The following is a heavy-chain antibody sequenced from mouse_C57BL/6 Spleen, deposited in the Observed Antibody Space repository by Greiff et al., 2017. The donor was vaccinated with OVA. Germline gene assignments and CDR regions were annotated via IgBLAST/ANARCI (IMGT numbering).Heavy chain of an antibody. J-gene: IGHJ4*01. V-gene: IGHV2-9-1*01. CDR2: IWTGGGT. CDR3: AGYGNYEAMDY. Sequence: QVQLKESGPGLVAPSQSLSITCTVSGFSLTSYAISWVRQPPGKGLEWLGLIWTGGGTNYNSALNSRLSISKDNSKSQVFLKMNSLQTDDTARYYCAGYGNYEAMDYWGQGTSVTVSS. CDR1: GFSLTSYA. D-gene: IGHD2-1*01.